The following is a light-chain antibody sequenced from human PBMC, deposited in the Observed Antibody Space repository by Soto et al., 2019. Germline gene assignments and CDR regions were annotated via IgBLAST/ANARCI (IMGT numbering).Light chain of an antibody. Sequence: EIVLTQSPGTLSLSPGERATLSCRASQSVSSFLAWYQQKPGQPPRLLMYDVSNRAAGIAAGFSGSGSGTDFTLTISRLEPEDYAVYYCRQYGTSLGFPVGGGTKVDIK. CDR3: RQYGTSLGFP. V-gene: IGKV3-20*01. J-gene: IGKJ4*01. CDR1: QSVSSF. CDR2: DVS.